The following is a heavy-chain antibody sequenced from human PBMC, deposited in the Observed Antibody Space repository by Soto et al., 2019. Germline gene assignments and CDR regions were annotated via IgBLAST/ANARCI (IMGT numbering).Heavy chain of an antibody. CDR3: ARARAIFYDFWSGYYTSEDYYYGMDV. CDR2: IYYSGST. D-gene: IGHD3-3*01. Sequence: SETLSLTCTVSGGSISSYYWSWIRQPPGKGLEWIGYIYYSGSTNYNPSLKSRVTISVDTSKNQFSLKLSSVTAADTAVYYCARARAIFYDFWSGYYTSEDYYYGMDVWGQGTTVTVS. J-gene: IGHJ6*02. V-gene: IGHV4-59*01. CDR1: GGSISSYY.